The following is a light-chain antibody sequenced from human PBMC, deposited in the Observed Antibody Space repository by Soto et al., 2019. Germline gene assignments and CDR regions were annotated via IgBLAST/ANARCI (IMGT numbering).Light chain of an antibody. CDR2: WAS. J-gene: IGKJ2*01. CDR3: HQYYRNFPRT. V-gene: IGKV4-1*01. CDR1: QSLLYSSNNKNY. Sequence: DIVLTQSPDSLAVSLGERATINCKSSQSLLYSSNNKNYLAWYQQKPGQPPKLLIYWASTRESGVPDRFSGSGSGTDFTLTISSLQAEDVAVYYCHQYYRNFPRTFGQGTNLEIE.